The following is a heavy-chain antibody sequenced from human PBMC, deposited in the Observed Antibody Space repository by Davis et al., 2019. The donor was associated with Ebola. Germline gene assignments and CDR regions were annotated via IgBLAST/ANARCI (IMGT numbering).Heavy chain of an antibody. D-gene: IGHD5-18*01. V-gene: IGHV6-1*01. CDR1: GDSVSSNSAA. CDR3: ARAFESGYSYGYTPLDY. CDR2: TYYRSKWYN. J-gene: IGHJ4*02. Sequence: SCAISGDSVSSNSAAWNWIRQSPSRGLEWLGRTYYRSKWYNDYAVSVKSRITINPDTSKNHFSLQLNSVTPEDTAVYYCARAFESGYSYGYTPLDYWGQGTLVTVSS.